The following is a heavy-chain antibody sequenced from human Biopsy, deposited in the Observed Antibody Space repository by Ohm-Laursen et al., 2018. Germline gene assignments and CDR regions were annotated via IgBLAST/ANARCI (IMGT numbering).Heavy chain of an antibody. CDR2: ISNSGNT. J-gene: IGHJ4*01. Sequence: TLSLTWAVSGDSINSSYWSWIRPPPGKGLEWIGFISNSGNTNYNPSLKSQVTISVDTSKNQISLKLGSVTVANTAVFYCARRGSGGRSFDYWGQASWSLSPQ. CDR1: GDSINSSY. D-gene: IGHD2-15*01. CDR3: ARRGSGGRSFDY. V-gene: IGHV4-59*08.